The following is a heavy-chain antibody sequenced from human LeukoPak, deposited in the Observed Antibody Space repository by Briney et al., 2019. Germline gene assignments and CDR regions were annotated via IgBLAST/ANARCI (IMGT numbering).Heavy chain of an antibody. J-gene: IGHJ4*02. CDR3: AMFVAARGYFDY. D-gene: IGHD1-26*01. V-gene: IGHV3-23*01. CDR2: ISGSGGST. CDR1: GFTFSSYA. Sequence: GGSLRLSCAASGFTFSSYAMSWVRQAPGKGLEWVSAISGSGGSTYYADSVKGRFTISRDNSKNTLYLQMNSLRAEDTAVYYCAMFVAARGYFDYWGLGTLVTVSS.